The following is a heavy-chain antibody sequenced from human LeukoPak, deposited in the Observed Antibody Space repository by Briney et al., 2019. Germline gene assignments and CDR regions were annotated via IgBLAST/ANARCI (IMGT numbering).Heavy chain of an antibody. Sequence: ASVKVSCKASGYTFTSYGISWVRQAPGQGLEWMGWISAYNGNTNHAQKLQGRVTMTTDTSTSTAYMELRSLRSDDTAVYYCARDPLEQWLALDYYMDVWGKGTTVTVSS. J-gene: IGHJ6*03. CDR1: GYTFTSYG. D-gene: IGHD6-19*01. CDR2: ISAYNGNT. V-gene: IGHV1-18*01. CDR3: ARDPLEQWLALDYYMDV.